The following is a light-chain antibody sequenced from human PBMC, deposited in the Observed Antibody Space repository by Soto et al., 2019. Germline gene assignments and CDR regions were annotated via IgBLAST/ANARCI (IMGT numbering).Light chain of an antibody. CDR2: EVS. Sequence: QSALTQPASVSGSPGQSFTISCTGTSSDVGGYNYVSWYQQHPGKAPKLMISEVSNRPSGVSNRFSGSKSGNTASLTISGLQAEDEADYYCSSYTSSSTYVFGTGTKLTVL. CDR1: SSDVGGYNY. J-gene: IGLJ1*01. V-gene: IGLV2-14*01. CDR3: SSYTSSSTYV.